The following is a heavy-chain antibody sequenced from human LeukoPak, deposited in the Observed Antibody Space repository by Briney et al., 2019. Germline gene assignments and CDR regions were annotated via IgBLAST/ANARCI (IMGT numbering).Heavy chain of an antibody. CDR1: GFTFTTYA. Sequence: GGSLRLSCAASGFTFTTYAMSWVRQAPGKGLEWVSAISGSGGTTYYADSVKGRFTISRDNSKNTLYLQMNSLRAEDTAVYYCAKDLWWEPVYWGQGTLVTVSS. J-gene: IGHJ4*02. V-gene: IGHV3-23*01. CDR3: AKDLWWEPVY. D-gene: IGHD2-8*02. CDR2: ISGSGGTT.